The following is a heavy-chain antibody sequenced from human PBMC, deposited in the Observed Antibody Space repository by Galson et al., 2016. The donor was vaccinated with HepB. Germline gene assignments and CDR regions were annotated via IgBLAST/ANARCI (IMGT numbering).Heavy chain of an antibody. V-gene: IGHV1-69*06. CDR2: IIPVFGST. D-gene: IGHD1-26*01. CDR1: GGTFSTYP. J-gene: IGHJ4*02. Sequence: SVKVSCKASGGTFSTYPISWVRQAPGQTLEWMGGIIPVFGSTTYAQKFQGRTTINADTSTSTAYMELNSLTSEDTAVYYCARERDTGNYAAWSLRFFDYWGPGTLVTVSS. CDR3: ARERDTGNYAAWSLRFFDY.